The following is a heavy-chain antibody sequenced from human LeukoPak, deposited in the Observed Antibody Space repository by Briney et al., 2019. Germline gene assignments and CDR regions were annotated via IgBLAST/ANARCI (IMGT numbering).Heavy chain of an antibody. CDR2: ISGSGLYT. Sequence: GGSLRLSCAASGFSFSDHYMGWFRQAPGKGLEWVSYISGSGLYTNYAASAKGRFTISRDSAKNSLYLQMNSLRVEDTAVYYCARGDYHDSSGSSYYFDYWGQGSLVAVSS. D-gene: IGHD3-22*01. CDR3: ARGDYHDSSGSSYYFDY. J-gene: IGHJ4*02. V-gene: IGHV3-11*03. CDR1: GFSFSDHY.